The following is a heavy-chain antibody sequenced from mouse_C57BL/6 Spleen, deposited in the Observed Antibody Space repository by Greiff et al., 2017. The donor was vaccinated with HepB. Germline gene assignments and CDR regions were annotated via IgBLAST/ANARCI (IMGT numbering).Heavy chain of an antibody. CDR3: ARDGLRRPVAY. CDR1: GFTFSSYA. D-gene: IGHD2-4*01. Sequence: EVQGVESGGGLVKPGGSLKLSCAASGFTFSSYAMSWVRQTPEKRLEWVATISDGGSYTYYPDNVKGRFTLSRDNAKNNLYLQMSHLKSEDTAMYYCARDGLRRPVAYWGQGTLVTVSA. V-gene: IGHV5-4*01. CDR2: ISDGGSYT. J-gene: IGHJ3*01.